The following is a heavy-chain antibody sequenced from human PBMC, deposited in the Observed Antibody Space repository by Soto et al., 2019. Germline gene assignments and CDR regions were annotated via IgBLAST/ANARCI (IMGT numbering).Heavy chain of an antibody. J-gene: IGHJ4*02. CDR1: SYIFTSFH. Sequence: GSVXVSFRSASYIFTSFHRHGGRRAPGLGLEWMGIINPNIGHANIAQRFQGTVALTWDTSTSTVYLELSGLSSADTAVSYCARDHYPSSHFLFDYWGQGTPVTVSS. CDR2: INPNIGHA. V-gene: IGHV1-46*01. D-gene: IGHD3-10*01. CDR3: ARDHYPSSHFLFDY.